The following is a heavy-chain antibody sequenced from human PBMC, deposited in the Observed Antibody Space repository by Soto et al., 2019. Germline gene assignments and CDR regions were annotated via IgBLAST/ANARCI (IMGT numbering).Heavy chain of an antibody. CDR3: AGPLGGMGAFDI. D-gene: IGHD3-16*01. J-gene: IGHJ3*02. Sequence: NSSETLSLTCTVSGGSISSYYWSWIRQPPGKGLEWIGYIYYSGSTNYNPSLKSRVTISVDTSKNQFSLKLSSVTAADTAVYYCAGPLGGMGAFDIWGQGTMVTVSS. V-gene: IGHV4-59*01. CDR2: IYYSGST. CDR1: GGSISSYY.